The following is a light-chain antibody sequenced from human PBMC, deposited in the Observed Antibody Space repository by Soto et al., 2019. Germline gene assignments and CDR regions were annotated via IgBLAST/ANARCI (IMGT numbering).Light chain of an antibody. CDR2: GAS. CDR1: QSVNDY. Sequence: EIVLIQSPATLSLSPGEGATLSCRASQSVNDYLAWYQRKPGQAPRLLIYGASNRATGIPVRFSCSGSATDFTLTIGSLEPEDFAVYYCQHRGRWPRTCGQGTKLDIK. V-gene: IGKV3-11*01. CDR3: QHRGRWPRT. J-gene: IGKJ2*01.